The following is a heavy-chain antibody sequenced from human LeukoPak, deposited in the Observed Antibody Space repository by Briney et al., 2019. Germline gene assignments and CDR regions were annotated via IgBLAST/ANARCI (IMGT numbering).Heavy chain of an antibody. CDR1: GFTFSSYA. J-gene: IGHJ3*02. V-gene: IGHV3-23*01. Sequence: PAGGSLRLSCAASGFTFSSYAMSWVRQAPGKGLEWVSAISGSGGSTYYADSVKGRFTISRDNSKNTLYLQMNSLRAEDTAVYYCAKDWNYYDTPDAFDIWGQGTMVTVSS. D-gene: IGHD3-22*01. CDR3: AKDWNYYDTPDAFDI. CDR2: ISGSGGST.